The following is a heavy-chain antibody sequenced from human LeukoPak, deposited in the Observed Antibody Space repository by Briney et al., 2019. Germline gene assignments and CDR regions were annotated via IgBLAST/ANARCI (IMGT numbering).Heavy chain of an antibody. J-gene: IGHJ4*02. CDR3: ARGYSYGYQAPPPDY. CDR1: GYTFTGYY. Sequence: ASVKVSCKASGYTFTGYYMHWVRQAPGQGLEWMGWINAGNGNTKYSQKFQGRVTITRDTSASTAYMELSSLRSEDTAVYYCARGYSYGYQAPPPDYWGQGTLVTVSS. D-gene: IGHD5-18*01. CDR2: INAGNGNT. V-gene: IGHV1-3*01.